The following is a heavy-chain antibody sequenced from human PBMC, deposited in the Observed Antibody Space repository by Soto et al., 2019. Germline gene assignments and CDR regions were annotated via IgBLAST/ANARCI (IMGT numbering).Heavy chain of an antibody. CDR3: ARLEYGDYFDY. V-gene: IGHV4-30-2*01. Sequence: PSETLSLTCAVSGGSISSGGYSWSWIRQPPGKGLEWIGYIYHSGSTYYNPPLKSRVTISVDRSKNQFPLKLSSVTAADTAVYYCARLEYGDYFDYWGQGTLVTVSS. CDR2: IYHSGST. D-gene: IGHD4-17*01. J-gene: IGHJ4*02. CDR1: GGSISSGGYS.